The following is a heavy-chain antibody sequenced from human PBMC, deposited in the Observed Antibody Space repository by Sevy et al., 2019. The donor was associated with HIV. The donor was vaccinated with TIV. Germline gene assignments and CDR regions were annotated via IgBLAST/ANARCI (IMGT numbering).Heavy chain of an antibody. D-gene: IGHD6-13*01. V-gene: IGHV3-7*01. CDR1: GFTFSSYW. CDR2: IKQDGSEK. CDR3: ARVTGYSSSWYSLDIYYYYGMDV. J-gene: IGHJ6*02. Sequence: GGSLRLSCAASGFTFSSYWMSWVRQAPGKGLEWVANIKQDGSEKYYVDSVKGRFTISRDNAKNSLYLQMNSLRAKDTAVYYCARVTGYSSSWYSLDIYYYYGMDVWGQGTTVTVSS.